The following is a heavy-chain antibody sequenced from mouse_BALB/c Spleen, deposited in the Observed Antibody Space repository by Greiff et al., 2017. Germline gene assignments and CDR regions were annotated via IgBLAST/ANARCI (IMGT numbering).Heavy chain of an antibody. Sequence: QVQLQQPGAELVKPGASVKLSCKASGYTFTSYWMHWVKQRPGQGLEWIGEIDPSDSYTNYNQKFKGKATLTVDKSSSTAYMQLSSLTSEDSAVYYCARKPVTTATPAWFAYWGQGTLVTVSA. CDR2: IDPSDSYT. CDR3: ARKPVTTATPAWFAY. CDR1: GYTFTSYW. D-gene: IGHD1-2*01. V-gene: IGHV1-69*02. J-gene: IGHJ3*01.